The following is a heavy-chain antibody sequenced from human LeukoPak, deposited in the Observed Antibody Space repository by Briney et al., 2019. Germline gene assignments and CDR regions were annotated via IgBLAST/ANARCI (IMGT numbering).Heavy chain of an antibody. CDR3: ARGLDYFDY. V-gene: IGHV3-7*01. CDR2: IGLDGAQK. J-gene: IGHJ4*02. D-gene: IGHD3-22*01. CDR1: GFTFSSHS. Sequence: GGSLRLSCAASGFTFSSHSMGWVRQAPGKGLECVATIGLDGAQKDFVDSVKGRFTLSRDNAKNSLFLEMNRLRVEDTAVYYCARGLDYFDYWGQGTLVTVSS.